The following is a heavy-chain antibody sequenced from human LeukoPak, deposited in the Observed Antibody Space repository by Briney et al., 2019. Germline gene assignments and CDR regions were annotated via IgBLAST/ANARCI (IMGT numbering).Heavy chain of an antibody. V-gene: IGHV3-53*01. D-gene: IGHD6-19*01. CDR1: GFTVSTNY. Sequence: GGSLRLSCAASGFTVSTNYMSWVRQAPGKGLEWVSVIYSGGSTYYADSVKGRFTISRDNSKNTLYLQMNSLGAEDTAVYYCARVFSGWPRYWGQGTLVTVSS. CDR3: ARVFSGWPRY. J-gene: IGHJ4*02. CDR2: IYSGGST.